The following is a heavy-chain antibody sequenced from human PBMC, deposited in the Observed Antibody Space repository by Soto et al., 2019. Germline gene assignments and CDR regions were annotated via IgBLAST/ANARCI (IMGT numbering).Heavy chain of an antibody. CDR3: ARSTVPATDFYYYCMDV. Sequence: QVQLQQSGPGLVKPSQTLSLTCTVSGDSISSGPYYWSWIRQHPGKGLEWLGYIYYRGNTYYNPSLKSRLTISVDTSKNQFSLNLSSVTVADTAVYYCARSTVPATDFYYYCMDVWGKRTTVTVSS. CDR1: GDSISSGPYY. V-gene: IGHV4-31*03. D-gene: IGHD4-4*01. J-gene: IGHJ6*03. CDR2: IYYRGNT.